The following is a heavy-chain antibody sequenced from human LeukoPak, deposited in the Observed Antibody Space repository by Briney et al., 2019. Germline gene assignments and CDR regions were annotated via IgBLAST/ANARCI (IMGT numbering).Heavy chain of an antibody. J-gene: IGHJ5*02. CDR3: ARGPGSGSYFAWFDT. CDR2: INQSGST. V-gene: IGHV4-34*01. D-gene: IGHD3-10*01. Sequence: SETLSLTCAVYSGSFSGYHWSWTRQPPGKGLEWIGEINQSGSTKYNPSLESRVTISVDTSKNQFSLKLSSMTAADTAVYYCARGPGSGSYFAWFDTWGQGALVTVSS. CDR1: SGSFSGYH.